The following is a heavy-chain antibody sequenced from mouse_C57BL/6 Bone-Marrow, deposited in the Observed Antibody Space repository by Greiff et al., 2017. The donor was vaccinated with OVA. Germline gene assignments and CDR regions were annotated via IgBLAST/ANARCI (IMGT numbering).Heavy chain of an antibody. V-gene: IGHV1-81*01. D-gene: IGHD2-3*01. Sequence: QVHVKQSGAELARPGASVKLSCKASGYTFTSYGISWVKQRTGQGLEWIGEIYPRSGNTYYNEKFKGKAKLTADKSSSTAYMELRSLTSEDSAVYFCARSRGWLLKTWFAYWGQGTLVTVSA. CDR1: GYTFTSYG. J-gene: IGHJ3*01. CDR3: ARSRGWLLKTWFAY. CDR2: IYPRSGNT.